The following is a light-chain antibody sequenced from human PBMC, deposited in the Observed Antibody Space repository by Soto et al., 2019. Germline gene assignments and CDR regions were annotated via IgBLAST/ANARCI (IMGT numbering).Light chain of an antibody. CDR1: QSISNW. Sequence: DIQMTQSPSTLSASVGDRVTITCRASQSISNWLAWYQQKPGKAPNLLIYKASSLESGVPSRFSGSGSGTEFTLTISSLQTDDSATYYCQQYNTYPLTFGGGTKVEIK. V-gene: IGKV1-5*03. CDR2: KAS. CDR3: QQYNTYPLT. J-gene: IGKJ4*01.